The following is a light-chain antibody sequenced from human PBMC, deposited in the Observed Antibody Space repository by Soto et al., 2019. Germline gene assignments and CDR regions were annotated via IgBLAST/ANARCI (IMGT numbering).Light chain of an antibody. CDR1: QSVSSSY. CDR3: QQYGSSPYT. Sequence: EIVLTQSPGTLSLSPGERATLSCRASQSVSSSYLAWYQQKPVQAPRLLIYGASSRATGIPDRFSGSGSGTEFTLTISRLEPEDFAVYYCQQYGSSPYTFGQGTKLEIK. J-gene: IGKJ2*01. V-gene: IGKV3-20*01. CDR2: GAS.